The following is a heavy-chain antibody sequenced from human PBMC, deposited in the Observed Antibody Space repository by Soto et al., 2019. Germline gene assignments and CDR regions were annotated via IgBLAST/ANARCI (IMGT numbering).Heavy chain of an antibody. CDR1: GGSFSGYY. CDR3: ARGRKERSITIFGVVIPSYNYMDV. D-gene: IGHD3-3*01. Sequence: PSETLSLTCAVYGGSFSGYYWSWIRQPPGKGLEWIGEINHSGSTNYNPSLKSRVTISVDTSKNQFSLKLSSVTAADTAVYYCARGRKERSITIFGVVIPSYNYMDVWGKGTTVTVSS. J-gene: IGHJ6*03. V-gene: IGHV4-34*01. CDR2: INHSGST.